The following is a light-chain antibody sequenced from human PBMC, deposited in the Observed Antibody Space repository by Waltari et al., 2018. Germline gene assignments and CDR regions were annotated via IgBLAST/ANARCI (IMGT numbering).Light chain of an antibody. V-gene: IGLV1-51*02. CDR2: ENN. J-gene: IGLJ7*01. Sequence: QSGLTQPPSLSAAPGQKVTISCSGSSSNIGNNYVAWYQQFPGTVPQLLIYENNKRPSGIPDRFSGSRAGTSATLFITGLLTGDEAEYYCGTWDSSLSGAVFGGGTHLTVL. CDR1: SSNIGNNY. CDR3: GTWDSSLSGAV.